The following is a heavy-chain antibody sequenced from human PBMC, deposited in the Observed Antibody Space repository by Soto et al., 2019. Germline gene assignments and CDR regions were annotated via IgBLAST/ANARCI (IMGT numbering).Heavy chain of an antibody. CDR2: ISAYNGNT. CDR1: GYTFTGYG. CDR3: ARDGAYYYDSSGYSPSLYFYYGMDV. J-gene: IGHJ6*02. Sequence: GASVKVSCKASGYTFTGYGISWVRQAPGQGFEWMGWISAYNGNTNDAQKLQGRVTMTTDTSTSTAYMELRSLISDDTAVYYCARDGAYYYDSSGYSPSLYFYYGMDVWGQGTTVTVSS. D-gene: IGHD3-22*01. V-gene: IGHV1-18*04.